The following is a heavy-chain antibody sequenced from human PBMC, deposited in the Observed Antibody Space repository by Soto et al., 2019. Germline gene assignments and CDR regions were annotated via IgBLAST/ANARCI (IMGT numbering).Heavy chain of an antibody. V-gene: IGHV3-23*01. J-gene: IGHJ4*02. CDR1: GFTFSTYS. Sequence: PGGSLRLSCAASGFTFSTYSMTWVRQAPGKGLEWVSGISSSGGSTYYADSVKGRFTISRDNSKNTLYLQMNSLRAEDTAVYYCAKDISIVITFGGVIGTPDYWGQGTLVTVSS. CDR3: AKDISIVITFGGVIGTPDY. CDR2: ISSSGGST. D-gene: IGHD3-16*02.